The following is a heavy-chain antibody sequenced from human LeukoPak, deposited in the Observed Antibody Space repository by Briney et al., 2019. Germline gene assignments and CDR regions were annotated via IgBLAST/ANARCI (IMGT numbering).Heavy chain of an antibody. CDR2: IYWDDDK. CDR3: THTEVTRHAFDI. CDR1: GFSLSTRGVG. J-gene: IGHJ3*02. Sequence: ESGPTLVKPRQTLTLTCTFSGFSLSTRGVGVGWLRQPPGKALEGLGIIYWDDDKRFSPSLRSRLTISKDTSKNLVVLTMTNLDPVDTATYYCTHTEVTRHAFDIWGQGTMVTVSS. V-gene: IGHV2-5*02. D-gene: IGHD2-21*02.